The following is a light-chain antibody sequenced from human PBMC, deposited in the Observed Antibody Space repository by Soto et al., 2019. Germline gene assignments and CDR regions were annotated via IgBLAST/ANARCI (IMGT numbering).Light chain of an antibody. CDR1: SSSIGSNI. CDR2: NYD. V-gene: IGLV1-44*01. J-gene: IGLJ1*01. Sequence: QSVLTQPPSASGTPGQRVTISCSGSSSSIGSNIVNWYQQLPGTAPKLLIYNYDQRPSGVPDRFSGSKSGISASLAISGLQSEDEADYSCASWDDSLNGRYVFGTGTKLTVL. CDR3: ASWDDSLNGRYV.